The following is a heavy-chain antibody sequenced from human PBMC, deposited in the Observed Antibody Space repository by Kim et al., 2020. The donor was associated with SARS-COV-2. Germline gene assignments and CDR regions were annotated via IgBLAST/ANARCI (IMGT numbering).Heavy chain of an antibody. Sequence: GGSLRLSCVASGFTFSDSPMHWVRQASGKGLEWVARIRSRLNNYETGYGASGKGRFSISSDNSKITPYLQMNSLKNEDTSNYSCDPIPGESLDFWDAFDV. D-gene: IGHD2-21*01. CDR1: GFTFSDSP. CDR3: DPIPGESLDFWDAFDV. J-gene: IGHJ3*01. CDR2: IRSRLNNYET. V-gene: IGHV3-73*01.